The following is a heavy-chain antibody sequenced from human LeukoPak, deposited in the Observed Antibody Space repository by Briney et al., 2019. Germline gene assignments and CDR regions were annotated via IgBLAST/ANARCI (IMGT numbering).Heavy chain of an antibody. J-gene: IGHJ4*02. V-gene: IGHV3-7*05. D-gene: IGHD5-18*01. CDR3: AKDQSYGFDY. Sequence: PGGSLRLSCVASGATSGDTFSFHWMSWVRQAPGKGLEWVANIKEDGSQKYYVDSVRGRFTVSKDKAKNSLYLQMESLRVEDTAIYYSAKDQSYGFDYWGQGTLVTVSS. CDR2: IKEDGSQK. CDR1: GATSGDTFSFHW.